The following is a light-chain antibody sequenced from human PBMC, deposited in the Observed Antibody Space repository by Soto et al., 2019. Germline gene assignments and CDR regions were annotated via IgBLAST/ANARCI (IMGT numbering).Light chain of an antibody. CDR2: KAS. CDR1: QSISSW. V-gene: IGKV1-5*03. J-gene: IGKJ4*01. CDR3: QQSYSTPLT. Sequence: DIQMTQTHSTLSASVGDRVTITCRASQSISSWLAWYQQKPGKAPKLLIYKASTLASGVPSRFSGSGSGTEFTLTISSLQPEDFATYYCQQSYSTPLTFGGGTNVDI.